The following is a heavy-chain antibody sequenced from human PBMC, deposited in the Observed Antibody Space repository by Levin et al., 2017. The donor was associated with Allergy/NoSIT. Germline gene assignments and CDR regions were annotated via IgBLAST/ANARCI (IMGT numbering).Heavy chain of an antibody. D-gene: IGHD3-16*01. Sequence: SCAASGFIVSNKYMTWIRQAPGKGLEWVSIIQSGGRTYYADSVKGRFTISRDNSKNTLYLQMNSLRVEDTAMYYCASGASVITRYFDFWGQGTLVTVSS. CDR1: GFIVSNKY. CDR2: IQSGGRT. V-gene: IGHV3-53*01. J-gene: IGHJ4*02. CDR3: ASGASVITRYFDF.